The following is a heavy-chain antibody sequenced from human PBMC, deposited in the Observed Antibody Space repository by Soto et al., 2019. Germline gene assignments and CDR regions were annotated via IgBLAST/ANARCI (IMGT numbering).Heavy chain of an antibody. CDR1: GGSSSSSSYY. J-gene: IGHJ5*02. V-gene: IGHV4-39*01. D-gene: IGHD2-2*01. Sequence: PSETLSLTCTVSGGSSSSSSYYWGWIRQPPGKGLEWIGSIHDSGSTYHNPSLKSRVTISVDTSKNQFSLRLSSVSATDTAVYYCATTVTSLYNWFDPWGQGPLVTVSS. CDR3: ATTVTSLYNWFDP. CDR2: IHDSGST.